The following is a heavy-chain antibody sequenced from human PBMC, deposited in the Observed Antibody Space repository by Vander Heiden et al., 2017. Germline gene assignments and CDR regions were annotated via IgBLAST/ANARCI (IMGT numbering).Heavy chain of an antibody. CDR3: ARDSSRQWLADNYFDY. V-gene: IGHV3-21*01. CDR1: GFTFGSYS. J-gene: IGHJ4*02. CDR2: ISSSSSYI. D-gene: IGHD6-19*01. Sequence: EVQLVESGGGLVKPGGSVRLSCAASGFTFGSYSMNWVRQAPGKGREWVSSISSSSSYIYYADSVKGRFTISRDNAKNSLYLQMNSLRAEDTAVYYCARDSSRQWLADNYFDYWGQGTLVTVSS.